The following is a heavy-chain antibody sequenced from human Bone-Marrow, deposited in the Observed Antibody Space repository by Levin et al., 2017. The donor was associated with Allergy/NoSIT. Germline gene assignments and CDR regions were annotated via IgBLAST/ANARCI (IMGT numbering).Heavy chain of an antibody. V-gene: IGHV1-2*02. CDR1: GYTFIGYY. Sequence: VASVKVSCKASGYTFIGYYVHWVRKAPGQGPEWVGWFDPNTGVTTYAQNFQGRFIMTGDTSITTTYLELTRLTSDVTAMYYCTREDGHSGCFDIWGRGTMVIVS. J-gene: IGHJ3*02. CDR3: TREDGHSGCFDI. D-gene: IGHD5-24*01. CDR2: FDPNTGVT.